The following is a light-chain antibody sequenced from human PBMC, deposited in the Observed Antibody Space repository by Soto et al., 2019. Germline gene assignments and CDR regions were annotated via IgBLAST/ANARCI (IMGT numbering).Light chain of an antibody. V-gene: IGKV3-15*01. Sequence: EIVLRQSPATLSVSPGNRATLSCRARQSVNIVLAWYQQKPGQAPRLLIYGSSTRATGTPTRCSGSGSGPEFTLTIRRLQSEDFAVYFCKQYNNWPPYTFGQGTKLEIK. J-gene: IGKJ2*01. CDR3: KQYNNWPPYT. CDR2: GSS. CDR1: QSVNIV.